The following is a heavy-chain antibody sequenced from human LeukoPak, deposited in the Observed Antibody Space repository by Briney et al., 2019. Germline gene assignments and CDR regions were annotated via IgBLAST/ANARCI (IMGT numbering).Heavy chain of an antibody. D-gene: IGHD6-13*01. CDR2: IYYSGST. J-gene: IGHJ4*02. Sequence: SETLSLTCTVSGGSISSYYWSWIRQPPGKGLEWIGYIYYSGSTNYNPSLKSRVTISVDTSKNQFSLKLSSVTAADTAVYYCARGYSSRWYYFDYWGQGTLVTVSS. CDR1: GGSISSYY. CDR3: ARGYSSRWYYFDY. V-gene: IGHV4-59*08.